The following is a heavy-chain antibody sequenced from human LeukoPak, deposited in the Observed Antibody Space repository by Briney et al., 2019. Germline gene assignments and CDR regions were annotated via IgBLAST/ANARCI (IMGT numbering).Heavy chain of an antibody. V-gene: IGHV1-69*04. D-gene: IGHD3-22*01. J-gene: IGHJ4*02. CDR3: AREYNEDSSSYYYN. CDR1: LGTVSRYA. CDR2: IIPILGIP. Sequence: SVEVSCQGSLGTVSRYAISWVRPPPAQGLAWMGRIIPILGIPNYAHKFQGRVTLTADKSTSTAYKELSSLRSEDTGVYYWAREYNEDSSSYYYNWGQGNLVTVSS.